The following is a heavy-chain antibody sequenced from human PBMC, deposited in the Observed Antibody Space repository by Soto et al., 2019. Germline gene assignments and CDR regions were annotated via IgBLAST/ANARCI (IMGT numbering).Heavy chain of an antibody. Sequence: PSETLSLTCTVSGGSISSYYWSWIRQPPGKGLEWIGYIYYSGSTNYNPSLKSRVTISVDTSKNQFSLKLSSVTAADTAVYYCARDTLAYGDYVYDYWGQGTLVTVSS. CDR3: ARDTLAYGDYVYDY. CDR1: GGSISSYY. CDR2: IYYSGST. D-gene: IGHD4-17*01. V-gene: IGHV4-59*01. J-gene: IGHJ4*02.